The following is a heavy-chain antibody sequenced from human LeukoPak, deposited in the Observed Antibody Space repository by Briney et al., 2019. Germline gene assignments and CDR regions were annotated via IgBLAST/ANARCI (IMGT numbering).Heavy chain of an antibody. Sequence: PSETLSLTCTVSGGSFTTYYWGWIRQPPGKGLEWIGSIYYSRSTYYNPSLKSRVTISVDTSKNQFSLKLSSVTAADTAVYYCARVPTVTFFDYWGQGTLVTVSS. CDR3: ARVPTVTFFDY. J-gene: IGHJ4*02. CDR2: IYYSRST. V-gene: IGHV4-39*01. D-gene: IGHD4-17*01. CDR1: GGSFTTYY.